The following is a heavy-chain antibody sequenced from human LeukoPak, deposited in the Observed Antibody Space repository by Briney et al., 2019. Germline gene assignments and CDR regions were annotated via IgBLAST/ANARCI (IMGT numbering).Heavy chain of an antibody. CDR3: ARGTYYYDSSGDSPYY. Sequence: PGRSLRLSCAASGFTFSSYAMHWVRQAPGQGLEWMGIINPSGGSTSYAQKFQGRVTMTRDMSTSTVYMELSSLRSEDTAVYYCARGTYYYDSSGDSPYYWGQGTLVTVSS. CDR1: GFTFSSYA. J-gene: IGHJ4*02. V-gene: IGHV1-46*01. CDR2: INPSGGST. D-gene: IGHD3-22*01.